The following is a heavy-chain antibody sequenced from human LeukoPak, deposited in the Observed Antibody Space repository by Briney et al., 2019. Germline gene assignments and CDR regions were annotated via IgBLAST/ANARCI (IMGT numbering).Heavy chain of an antibody. CDR3: ARGRYSGSWYADYYYYGMDV. D-gene: IGHD6-13*01. Sequence: GGSLRLSCAASGFTFSSYWMHWVRQAPGKGLVWVSRINSDGSSTSYADSVKGRFTISRDNAKNTLYLQMNSLRAEDTAVYYCARGRYSGSWYADYYYYGMDVWGQGTTVTVSS. CDR2: INSDGSST. J-gene: IGHJ6*02. CDR1: GFTFSSYW. V-gene: IGHV3-74*01.